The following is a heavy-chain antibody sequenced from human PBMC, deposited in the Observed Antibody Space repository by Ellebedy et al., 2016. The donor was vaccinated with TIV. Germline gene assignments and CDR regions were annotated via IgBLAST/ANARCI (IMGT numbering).Heavy chain of an antibody. D-gene: IGHD1-26*01. CDR2: IYYSGST. J-gene: IGHJ4*02. Sequence: SETLSLTCTVSGGSISSSSYYWSWIRQPPGKGLEWIGYIYYSGSTNYNPSLKSRVTISVDTSKNQFSLKLSSVTAADTALYYCARVPVGATYFNYWGQGTLVTVSS. V-gene: IGHV4-61*01. CDR1: GGSISSSSYY. CDR3: ARVPVGATYFNY.